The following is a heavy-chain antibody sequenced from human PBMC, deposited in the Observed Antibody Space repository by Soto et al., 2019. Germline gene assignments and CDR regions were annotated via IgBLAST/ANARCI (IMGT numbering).Heavy chain of an antibody. CDR2: ISGSGFST. Sequence: GGALRLSCAASGFTFNTYAMSWVRQAPGQGLEWVSAISGSGFSTYYADSVKGRFSISSDSSKNTLFLQMNSLRADDTAVYFCATFTFGRPFDTWGQGTMVTVSS. CDR3: ATFTFGRPFDT. D-gene: IGHD3-16*01. V-gene: IGHV3-23*01. J-gene: IGHJ3*02. CDR1: GFTFNTYA.